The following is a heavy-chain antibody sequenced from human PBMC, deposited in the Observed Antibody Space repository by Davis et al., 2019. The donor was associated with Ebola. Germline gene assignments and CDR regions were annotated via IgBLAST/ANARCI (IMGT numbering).Heavy chain of an antibody. V-gene: IGHV3-73*01. CDR1: GFTFSGSA. CDR3: ARRGYGDYDFDY. D-gene: IGHD4-17*01. CDR2: IRSKANSYAT. J-gene: IGHJ4*02. Sequence: GGSLRLSCAASGFTFSGSAMHWVRQASGKGLEWVGRIRSKANSYATAYAASVKGRFTISRDDSKNTAYLQMNSLRAEDTAVYYCARRGYGDYDFDYWGQGTLVTVSS.